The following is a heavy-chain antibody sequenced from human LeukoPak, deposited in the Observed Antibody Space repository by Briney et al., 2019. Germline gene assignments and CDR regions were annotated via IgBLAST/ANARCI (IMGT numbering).Heavy chain of an antibody. Sequence: PGGSLRLSCAASGFTFSSYAMHWVRQAPGKGLEWVAVISYDGSNKYYADSVKGRFTISRDNSKNTLYLQMNSLRAEDTAVYYCARGFYLVATSGTYDYWGQGTLVTVSS. D-gene: IGHD5-12*01. V-gene: IGHV3-30-3*01. CDR1: GFTFSSYA. CDR2: ISYDGSNK. CDR3: ARGFYLVATSGTYDY. J-gene: IGHJ4*02.